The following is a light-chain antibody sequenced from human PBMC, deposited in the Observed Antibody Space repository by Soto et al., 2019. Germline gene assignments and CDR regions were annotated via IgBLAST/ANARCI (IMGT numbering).Light chain of an antibody. CDR1: RGISNY. V-gene: IGKV1-27*01. CDR2: SAS. CDR3: QKYNSAPRT. J-gene: IGKJ1*01. Sequence: DMQMTQSPSSLSAVVGDRVTITCRASRGISNYLAWYQQRPGKVPKLLIYSASTLQSGVPFRFSGSGSGTDFTLTISSLQPEDVATYYCQKYNSAPRTFGQGTKVEIK.